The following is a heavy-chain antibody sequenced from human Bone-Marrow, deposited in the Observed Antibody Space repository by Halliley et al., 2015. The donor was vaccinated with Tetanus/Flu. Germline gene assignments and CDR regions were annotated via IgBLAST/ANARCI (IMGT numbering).Heavy chain of an antibody. CDR2: IYPGVST. Sequence: PGKGREWITYIYPGVSTPYNPSLKSRVTMSEDRSKTQLSRKLSSVTAADAAVYYRARVPDFWGQGARVTVSS. J-gene: IGHJ4*02. V-gene: IGHV4-30-2*01. CDR3: ARVPDF.